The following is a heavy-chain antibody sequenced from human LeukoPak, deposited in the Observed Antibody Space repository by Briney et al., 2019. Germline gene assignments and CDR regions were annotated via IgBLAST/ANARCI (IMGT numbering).Heavy chain of an antibody. CDR1: GGSFSGYY. J-gene: IGHJ5*02. CDR2: INHSGST. D-gene: IGHD3-10*01. CDR3: ARDQYYYGSGGYNWFDP. Sequence: SETLPLTCAVYGGSFSGYYWSWIRQPPGKGLEWIGEINHSGSTNYNPSLKSRVTISVDTSKNQFSLKLSSVTAADTAVYYCARDQYYYGSGGYNWFDPWGQGTLVTVSS. V-gene: IGHV4-34*01.